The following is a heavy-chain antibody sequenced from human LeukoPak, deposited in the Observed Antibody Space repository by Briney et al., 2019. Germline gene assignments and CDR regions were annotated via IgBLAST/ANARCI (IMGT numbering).Heavy chain of an antibody. CDR3: ARKIAVAAPFDY. CDR2: IDWDDDK. J-gene: IGHJ4*02. CDR1: GFSLSTTGMC. V-gene: IGHV2-70*17. Sequence: SGPALVKPTQTLTLTCTFSGFSLSTTGMCVSWIRQPPGKALEWLARIDWDDDKFYSTSLKTRLTVSKDTSKNQVVLTATNMDPVDTATYYCARKIAVAAPFDYWGQGTLVTVSS. D-gene: IGHD6-19*01.